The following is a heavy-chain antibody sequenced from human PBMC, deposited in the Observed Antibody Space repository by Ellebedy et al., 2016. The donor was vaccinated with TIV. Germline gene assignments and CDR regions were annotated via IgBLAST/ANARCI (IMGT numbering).Heavy chain of an antibody. D-gene: IGHD2/OR15-2a*01. V-gene: IGHV3-72*01. CDR1: GFTFSDEH. CDR3: TKTFYFD. Sequence: GESLKISXATSGFTFSDEHMDWVRQAPGKGLEWVGRSKNKGNNYATQYAASVKGRVTISRDDSTNSLYLQMNSLRTEDTAIYYCTKTFYFDWGQGTLVIVSS. CDR2: SKNKGNNYAT. J-gene: IGHJ4*02.